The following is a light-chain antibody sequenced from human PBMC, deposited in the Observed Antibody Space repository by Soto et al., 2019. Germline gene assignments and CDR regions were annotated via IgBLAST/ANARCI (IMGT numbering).Light chain of an antibody. CDR1: HSISSW. CDR2: DAS. CDR3: QQYNSYSPET. V-gene: IGKV1-5*01. J-gene: IGKJ1*01. Sequence: DIQMTHSPSTLSSSVVYRVTIPCRASHSISSWLAWYQQKPGKAPKLLIYDASSLESGVPSRFSGSGSGTEFTLTISSLQPDDFATYYCQQYNSYSPETFGQGTRWIS.